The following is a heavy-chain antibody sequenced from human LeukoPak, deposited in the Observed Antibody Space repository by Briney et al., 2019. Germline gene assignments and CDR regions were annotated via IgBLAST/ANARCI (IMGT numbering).Heavy chain of an antibody. CDR3: AKGDCGIDCFVFDY. J-gene: IGHJ4*02. Sequence: GGALRLSCAASGFIVSGDFMSWVRPAPGEGLQWVSLISDSGGATYYADSVRGRFTISRDNSKNTLYLQMNSLRADDTAMYYCAKGDCGIDCFVFDYWGRGTLVSVSS. V-gene: IGHV3-23*01. CDR2: ISDSGGAT. CDR1: GFIVSGDF. D-gene: IGHD2-21*02.